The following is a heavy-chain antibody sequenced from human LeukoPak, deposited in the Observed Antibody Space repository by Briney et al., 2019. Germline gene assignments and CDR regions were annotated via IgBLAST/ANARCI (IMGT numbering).Heavy chain of an antibody. Sequence: WGSLTLSCAASGFTFSSYGMHWVRQAPGQGLERVAFIRYDGSSKYYADSVKGRLTISRDNSKNTLYLQMNSRRAEDTAVYCCAKEWEIAAPIGYWGQGTLVTVSS. CDR1: GFTFSSYG. D-gene: IGHD6-13*01. J-gene: IGHJ4*02. CDR3: AKEWEIAAPIGY. V-gene: IGHV3-30*02. CDR2: IRYDGSSK.